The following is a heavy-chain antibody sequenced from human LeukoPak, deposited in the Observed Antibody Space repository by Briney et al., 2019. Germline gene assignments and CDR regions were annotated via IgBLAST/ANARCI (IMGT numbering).Heavy chain of an antibody. J-gene: IGHJ4*02. Sequence: GGTLRLSCAASGFAFSNYGMNWVRQAPGKGLEWVSTISGSGDSTYYVDSVKGRFTSSRDNSKNTLYLQMNSLRAEDTAVYYCVKGAYYADWGQGTLVTVSS. D-gene: IGHD3-3*01. CDR3: VKGAYYAD. CDR1: GFAFSNYG. V-gene: IGHV3-23*01. CDR2: ISGSGDST.